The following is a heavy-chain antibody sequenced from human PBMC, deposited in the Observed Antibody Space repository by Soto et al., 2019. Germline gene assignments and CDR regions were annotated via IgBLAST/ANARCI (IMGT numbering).Heavy chain of an antibody. D-gene: IGHD5-18*01. CDR1: GFTFSSYG. J-gene: IGHJ4*02. CDR2: ISYDGSNK. V-gene: IGHV3-30*18. Sequence: VGSLRLSCAASGFTFSSYGMHWVRQAPGKGLEWVAVISYDGSNKYYADSVKGRFTISRDNSKNTLYLQMNSLRAEDTAVYYCAKEAGTAMVYKAQGYFDYWGQGTLVTVSS. CDR3: AKEAGTAMVYKAQGYFDY.